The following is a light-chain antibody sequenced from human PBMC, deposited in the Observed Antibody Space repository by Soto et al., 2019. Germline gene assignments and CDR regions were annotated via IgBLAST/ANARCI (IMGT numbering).Light chain of an antibody. CDR3: QQSYSDPLT. J-gene: IGKJ2*01. CDR1: QNIRTY. Sequence: DIQMTQSPSSLSASVGDRVTITCRASQNIRTYLNWYQQRPGKAPKFLIYAASSLQDGVTSRFSGSVSGIDFTLTISSLQPEDSATYYCQQSYSDPLTFGQGTKLEIK. V-gene: IGKV1-39*01. CDR2: AAS.